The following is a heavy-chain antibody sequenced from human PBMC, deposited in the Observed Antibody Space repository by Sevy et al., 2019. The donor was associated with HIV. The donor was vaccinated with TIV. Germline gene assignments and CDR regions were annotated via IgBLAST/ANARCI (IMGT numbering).Heavy chain of an antibody. D-gene: IGHD2-2*01. CDR1: GGSISSGGYY. Sequence: SETLSLTCTVSGGSISSGGYYWSWIRQHPGKGLEWIGYIYYSGSTYYHPSLKSRVTISVDTSKNQFSLKLSSVTAADTAVYYCARGSGYCSSTICYDYYGMDVWGQGTTVTVSS. J-gene: IGHJ6*02. V-gene: IGHV4-31*03. CDR2: IYYSGST. CDR3: ARGSGYCSSTICYDYYGMDV.